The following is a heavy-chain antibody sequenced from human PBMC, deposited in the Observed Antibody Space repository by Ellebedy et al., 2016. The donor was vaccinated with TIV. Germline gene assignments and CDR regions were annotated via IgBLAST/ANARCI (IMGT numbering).Heavy chain of an antibody. CDR3: ARGAARGIYYYYGMDV. J-gene: IGHJ6*02. D-gene: IGHD6-25*01. Sequence: GGSLRLXXAASGFTFNTYWMDWVRHVPGKGLERVANINQDGSLTYYVHSVTGRFTVSRDNAKNSLYLQLNNLRTEDTAIYYCARGAARGIYYYYGMDVWGQGTTVTVSS. CDR1: GFTFNTYW. V-gene: IGHV3-7*01. CDR2: INQDGSLT.